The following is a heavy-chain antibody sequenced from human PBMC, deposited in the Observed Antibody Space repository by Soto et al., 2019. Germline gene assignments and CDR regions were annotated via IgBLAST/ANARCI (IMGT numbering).Heavy chain of an antibody. V-gene: IGHV4-31*03. CDR1: GGSISSGGYY. J-gene: IGHJ3*02. D-gene: IGHD3-16*01. CDR2: IYYSGST. Sequence: PSETLSLTCTVSGGSISSGGYYWSWIRQHPGKGLEWIGYIYYSGSTYYNPSLKSRVTISVDTSKNQFSLKLSSVTAADTAVYYCARDTRKYYDYVWGSQKLDAFDIWGQGTMVTVSS. CDR3: ARDTRKYYDYVWGSQKLDAFDI.